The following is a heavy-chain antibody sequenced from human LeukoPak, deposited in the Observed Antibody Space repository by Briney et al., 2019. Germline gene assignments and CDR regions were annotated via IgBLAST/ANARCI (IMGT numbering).Heavy chain of an antibody. Sequence: SETLSLTCTVSGGSISSSSYYWGWIRQPPGKGLEWIGSIYYSGSTNYNPSLKSRVTISVDTSKNQFSLKLSSVTAADTAVYYCARDRGRDDAFDIWGQGTMVTVSS. CDR2: IYYSGST. V-gene: IGHV4-39*07. CDR3: ARDRGRDDAFDI. D-gene: IGHD3-10*01. CDR1: GGSISSSSYY. J-gene: IGHJ3*02.